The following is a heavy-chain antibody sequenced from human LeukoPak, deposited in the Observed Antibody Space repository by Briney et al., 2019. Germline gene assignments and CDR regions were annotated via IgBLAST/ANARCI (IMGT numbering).Heavy chain of an antibody. D-gene: IGHD4-17*01. J-gene: IGHJ4*02. V-gene: IGHV4-30-2*01. CDR3: ARTVTNYFDY. CDR1: GGSISSGGYS. CDR2: IYHSGST. Sequence: PSETLSLTCAVSGGSISSGGYSWSWIRQPPGKGPEWIGYIYHSGSTYYNPSLKSRVTISVDRSKNQFSLKLSSVTAADTAVYYCARTVTNYFDYWGQGTLVTVSS.